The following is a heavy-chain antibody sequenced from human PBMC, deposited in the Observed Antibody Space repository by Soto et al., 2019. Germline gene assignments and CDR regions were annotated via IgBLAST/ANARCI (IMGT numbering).Heavy chain of an antibody. CDR3: ATTASMTVRGGIDH. Sequence: EVQVLESGGGLVQPGGSLRLSCAASGFTFSSYAMSWVRQAPGQGLEWVSAISGSGSNPYYADAVKGRFTISRDSSKNTLYLQMNSLRAEDTALYYCATTASMTVRGGIDHLGQGTLVTVAS. J-gene: IGHJ4*02. D-gene: IGHD2-21*02. CDR1: GFTFSSYA. V-gene: IGHV3-23*01. CDR2: ISGSGSNP.